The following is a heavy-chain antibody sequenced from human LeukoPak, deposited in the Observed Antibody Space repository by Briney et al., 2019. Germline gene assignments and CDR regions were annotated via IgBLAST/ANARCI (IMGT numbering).Heavy chain of an antibody. CDR1: GFTFSSYA. J-gene: IGHJ4*02. CDR2: ISYDGSNK. Sequence: GGSLRLSCAASGFTFSSYAMHWVRQAPGKGLEWVAVISYDGSNKYYADSVKGRFTISRNNSKNTLYLQMNSLRAEDTAVYYCARDSGDSSSSAYIDYWGQGTLVTVSS. V-gene: IGHV3-30-3*01. D-gene: IGHD6-6*01. CDR3: ARDSGDSSSSAYIDY.